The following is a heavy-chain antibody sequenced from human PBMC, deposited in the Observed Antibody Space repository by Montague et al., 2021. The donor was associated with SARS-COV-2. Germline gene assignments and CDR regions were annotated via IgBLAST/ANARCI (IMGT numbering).Heavy chain of an antibody. CDR3: ARRGSSVWGVTVSAELDY. Sequence: SETPSLTCTVSGGSISSYYWSWIRQPAGKGLEWIGRMHFTGKTSFSPFFSSRLTMSADTSKNQFSLRLTSVTAADTAIYFCARRGSSVWGVTVSAELDYWGQGILVIVSS. CDR2: MHFTGKT. V-gene: IGHV4-4*07. J-gene: IGHJ4*02. CDR1: GGSISSYY. D-gene: IGHD3-10*01.